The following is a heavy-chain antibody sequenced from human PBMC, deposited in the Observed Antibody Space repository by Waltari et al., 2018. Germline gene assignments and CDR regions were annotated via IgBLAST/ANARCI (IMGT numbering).Heavy chain of an antibody. V-gene: IGHV4-59*01. CDR1: GGSISSYY. CDR2: IYYSGST. Sequence: QVQLQESGPGLVKPSETLPLTCTVSGGSISSYYWSWIRQPPGKGLEWIGYIYYSGSTNYNPSLKSRVTISVDTSKNQFSLKLSSVTAADTAVYYCARGGPVVPAARADYYYMDVWGKGTTVTISS. CDR3: ARGGPVVPAARADYYYMDV. D-gene: IGHD2-2*01. J-gene: IGHJ6*03.